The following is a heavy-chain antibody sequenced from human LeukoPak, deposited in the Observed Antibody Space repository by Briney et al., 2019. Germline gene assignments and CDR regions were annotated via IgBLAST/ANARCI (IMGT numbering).Heavy chain of an antibody. CDR2: ITTDGSGT. V-gene: IGHV3-74*01. Sequence: GGSLRLSCADSGFTFGRYWMHWVRQAPGKGLVWVPHITTDGSGTSYADSVKGRFTISRDNAKNTLYLQMNSLRAEDTAVYYCARDRPGIAVAGTLVEYWGQGTLVTVSS. J-gene: IGHJ4*02. CDR1: GFTFGRYW. D-gene: IGHD6-19*01. CDR3: ARDRPGIAVAGTLVEY.